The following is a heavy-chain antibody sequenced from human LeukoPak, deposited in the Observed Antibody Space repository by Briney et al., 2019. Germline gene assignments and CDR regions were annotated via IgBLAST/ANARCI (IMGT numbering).Heavy chain of an antibody. V-gene: IGHV1-69*01. J-gene: IGHJ4*02. Sequence: SVKVSCKASGGTFSSYAISWVRQAPGQGLEWMGGIIPIFGTANYAQKFQGRVTITADESTSTAYMELSSLRTDDTAVYYCARGAYCGGGGICPAPFEYWGQGTLVTVSS. CDR3: ARGAYCGGGGICPAPFEY. CDR2: IIPIFGTA. CDR1: GGTFSSYA. D-gene: IGHD2-21*01.